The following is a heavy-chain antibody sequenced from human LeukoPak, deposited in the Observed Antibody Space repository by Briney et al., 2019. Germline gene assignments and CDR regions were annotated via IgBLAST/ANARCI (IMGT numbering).Heavy chain of an antibody. CDR2: SSSSSSYT. V-gene: IGHV3-11*05. Sequence: GGSLRLSCAASGWTFSDYYMSWIRQAPGKGLEWVSYSSSSSSYTNYADSVKGRFTISRDNAKNSLYLQMNRLRAEDTAVYYCARDKWELRDWGQGTLVTVSS. CDR3: ARDKWELRD. CDR1: GWTFSDYY. D-gene: IGHD1-26*01. J-gene: IGHJ4*02.